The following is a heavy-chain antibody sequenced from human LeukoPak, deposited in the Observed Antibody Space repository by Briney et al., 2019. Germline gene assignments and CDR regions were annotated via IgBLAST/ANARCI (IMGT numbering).Heavy chain of an antibody. J-gene: IGHJ4*02. Sequence: GGSLRLSCAASGFTFSSYAMSWVRQAPGKGLEWVSAISGNGGSTYYADSVKGRFTISRDNSKNTLYLQMNSLRAEDTAVYYCAKDYYDSSGYYKTLFDYWGQGTLVTVSS. V-gene: IGHV3-23*01. D-gene: IGHD3-22*01. CDR3: AKDYYDSSGYYKTLFDY. CDR1: GFTFSSYA. CDR2: ISGNGGST.